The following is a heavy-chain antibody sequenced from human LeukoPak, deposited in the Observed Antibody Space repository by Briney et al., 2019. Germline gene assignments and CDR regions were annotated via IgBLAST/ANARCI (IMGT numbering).Heavy chain of an antibody. CDR1: GGSSSSSSYY. CDR2: IYYSGST. Sequence: ASETLTLTGTVSGGSSSSSSYYWGWIHQPPGKGLEWIGSIYYSGSTYYNPSLKSRVTISVDTSKNQFSLKLSSVTATDTAVYYCARRIYSSSSNWFDPWGQGTLVTVSS. J-gene: IGHJ5*02. CDR3: ARRIYSSSSNWFDP. V-gene: IGHV4-39*01. D-gene: IGHD6-13*01.